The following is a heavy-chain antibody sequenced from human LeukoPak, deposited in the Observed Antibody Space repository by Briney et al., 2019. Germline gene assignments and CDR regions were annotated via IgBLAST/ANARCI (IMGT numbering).Heavy chain of an antibody. V-gene: IGHV1-8*01. D-gene: IGHD3-10*01. Sequence: ASVKVSCKASGYSFTSYDINWVRQATGQGLEWMGWMNSNSGHTGYAQKFQGRVTMTRDTSIRTAYMELSRLRSDDTAMYYCARYYIEGRCFDYWGQGTLVTVSS. J-gene: IGHJ4*02. CDR1: GYSFTSYD. CDR3: ARYYIEGRCFDY. CDR2: MNSNSGHT.